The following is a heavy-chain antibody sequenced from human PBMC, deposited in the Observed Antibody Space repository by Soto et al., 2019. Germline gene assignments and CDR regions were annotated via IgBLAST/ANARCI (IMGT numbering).Heavy chain of an antibody. V-gene: IGHV3-23*01. CDR2: IGTDSNT. Sequence: GSLRLSCAASGFTFNTYAMNWVRQAPGKGLAWVSAIGTDSNTYYADSVKGRFTISRDSSRTTLYLQMNSLRAEDTALYFCARKYPGTRPFDYWGQGTLVTVSS. CDR1: GFTFNTYA. D-gene: IGHD2-2*01. CDR3: ARKYPGTRPFDY. J-gene: IGHJ4*02.